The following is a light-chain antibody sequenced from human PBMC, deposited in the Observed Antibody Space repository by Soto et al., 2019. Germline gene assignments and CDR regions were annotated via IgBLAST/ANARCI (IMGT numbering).Light chain of an antibody. Sequence: SYELTQPLSVSVALGQTARITCGGNNIGSKGVHWYQQKPGQAPILVIYRDSSRPSEIPERFSGSNSGNTATLTISRAQAGDEADYFCQVWDSSTGVFGGGTKVTVL. V-gene: IGLV3-9*01. CDR3: QVWDSSTGV. J-gene: IGLJ2*01. CDR1: NIGSKG. CDR2: RDS.